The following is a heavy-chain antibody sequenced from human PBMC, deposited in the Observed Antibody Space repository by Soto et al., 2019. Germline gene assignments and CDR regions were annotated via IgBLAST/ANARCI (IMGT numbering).Heavy chain of an antibody. D-gene: IGHD3-3*01. CDR1: GFTFSDYG. J-gene: IGHJ4*02. CDR3: AREVYYDFWSGFNTHPYYFDD. Sequence: GGSLRLSCVMSGFTFSDYGMHWVRQAPGKGLEWVAVMWYDGSNEFYADSVKGRFTISRDNSRNTLYLQMNSLSNEDTAVHYCAREVYYDFWSGFNTHPYYFDDWGQGTLVTVSS. CDR2: MWYDGSNE. V-gene: IGHV3-33*01.